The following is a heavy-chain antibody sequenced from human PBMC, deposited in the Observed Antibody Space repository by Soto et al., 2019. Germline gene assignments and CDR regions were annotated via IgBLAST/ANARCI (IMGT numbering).Heavy chain of an antibody. J-gene: IGHJ3*02. D-gene: IGHD5-18*01. Sequence: QVQLVESGGGVVQPGRSLRLSCAASGFTFSSYGMHWVRQAPGKGLEWVAVISYDGSNKYYADSVKGRFTISRDNPKNTLYLQMNSLRAEDTAVYYCAKERGYSYGLNDAFDIWGQGTMVTVSS. V-gene: IGHV3-30*18. CDR2: ISYDGSNK. CDR3: AKERGYSYGLNDAFDI. CDR1: GFTFSSYG.